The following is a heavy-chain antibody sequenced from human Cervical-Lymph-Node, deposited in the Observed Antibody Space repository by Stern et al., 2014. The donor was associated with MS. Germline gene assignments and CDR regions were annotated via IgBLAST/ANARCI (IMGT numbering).Heavy chain of an antibody. CDR1: GFTFSSYG. CDR2: ISYDGSNK. Sequence: VHLVESGGGVVQPGRSLRLSCAASGFTFSSYGMHWVRQAPGKGLEWVAVISYDGSNKYYADSVKGRFTISRDNSKNTLYLQMNSLRAEDTAVYYCAKGPLAYSSSWYGGYWGQGTLVTVSS. J-gene: IGHJ4*02. V-gene: IGHV3-30*18. CDR3: AKGPLAYSSSWYGGY. D-gene: IGHD6-13*01.